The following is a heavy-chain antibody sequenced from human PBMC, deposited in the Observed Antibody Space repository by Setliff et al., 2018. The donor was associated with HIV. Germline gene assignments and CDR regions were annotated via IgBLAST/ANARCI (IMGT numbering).Heavy chain of an antibody. CDR1: GYSFTTNW. D-gene: IGHD3-16*02. CDR2: IYPSDSDT. V-gene: IGHV5-51*01. J-gene: IGHJ3*02. Sequence: PGESLKISCKASGYSFTTNWIGWVRQMPGRGLEWMGIIYPSDSDTKYSPSFQGQVTISADKSINTAYLQWSSLKASDTATYYCARQGSRAYFYDRVWGSHRWDAFDIWGQGTMVTVSS. CDR3: ARQGSRAYFYDRVWGSHRWDAFDI.